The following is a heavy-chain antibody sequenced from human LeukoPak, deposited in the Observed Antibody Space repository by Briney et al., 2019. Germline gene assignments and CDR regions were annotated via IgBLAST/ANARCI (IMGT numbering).Heavy chain of an antibody. V-gene: IGHV4-59*01. Sequence: PSETLSLTCTVSGGSISSYYWSWIRQPPGKGLEWIGYIYYSGSTNYNPSLKSRVTISVDTSKNQFSLKLSSVTAADTAVYYCANLGAAAGTWRWFDPWGQGTLVTVSS. CDR3: ANLGAAAGTWRWFDP. D-gene: IGHD6-13*01. J-gene: IGHJ5*02. CDR2: IYYSGST. CDR1: GGSISSYY.